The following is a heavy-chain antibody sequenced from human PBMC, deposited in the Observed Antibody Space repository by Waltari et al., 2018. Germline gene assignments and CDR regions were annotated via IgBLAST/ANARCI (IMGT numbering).Heavy chain of an antibody. D-gene: IGHD2-2*01. CDR3: AGDRAIGLFFDY. CDR2: VHHSGRT. J-gene: IGHJ4*02. CDR1: GDSISSNYW. Sequence: QVQLQESGPGLVKPSGTLSLTCAVSGDSISSNYWWRWVRQSPGKGLEWIGQVHHSGRTHYNPSLQSRVTISVDKSKNQFSLNLNSVTAADTAVYYCAGDRAIGLFFDYWGQGTLVTVSS. V-gene: IGHV4-4*02.